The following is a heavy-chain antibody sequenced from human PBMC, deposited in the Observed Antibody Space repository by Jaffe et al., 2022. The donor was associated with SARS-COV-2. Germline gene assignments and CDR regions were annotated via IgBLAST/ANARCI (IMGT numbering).Heavy chain of an antibody. J-gene: IGHJ4*02. V-gene: IGHV3-30-3*01. Sequence: QVQLVESGGGVVQPGRSLRLSCAASGFTFSSYAMHWVRQAPGKGLEWVAVISYDGSNKYYADSVKGRFTISRDNSKNTLYLQMNSLRAEDTAVYYCARAPREIRQQLIYYWGQGTLVTVSS. D-gene: IGHD6-13*01. CDR3: ARAPREIRQQLIYY. CDR1: GFTFSSYA. CDR2: ISYDGSNK.